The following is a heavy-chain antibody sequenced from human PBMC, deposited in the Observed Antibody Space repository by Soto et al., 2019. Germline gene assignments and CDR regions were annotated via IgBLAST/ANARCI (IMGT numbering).Heavy chain of an antibody. CDR2: IYYSGST. CDR3: ARHYGYYSHYMDV. V-gene: IGHV4-39*01. Sequence: SETLSLTCTVSGDSISNNNFYWGWIHQPPGKGLEWIGSIYYSGSTYYNPSLKSRVTISVDTSNNQLSLKLSSVTAADTAVYYCARHYGYYSHYMDVWTKGTTVTVSS. J-gene: IGHJ6*03. D-gene: IGHD3-10*01. CDR1: GDSISNNNFY.